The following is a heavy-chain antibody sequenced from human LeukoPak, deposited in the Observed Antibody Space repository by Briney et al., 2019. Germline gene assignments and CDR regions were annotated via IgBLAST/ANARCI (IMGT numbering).Heavy chain of an antibody. CDR1: GFTFSTYA. J-gene: IGHJ4*02. V-gene: IGHV3-30*04. Sequence: GGSLRLSCAASGFTFSTYAMHWVRQAPGKGLEWVAVIPYDGSNKYYADSVKGRFTISRENSKNRLYLQMNSLRAEDTAVYYCARVARGQWLVNGNFDYWGQGTLVTVSS. CDR3: ARVARGQWLVNGNFDY. D-gene: IGHD6-19*01. CDR2: IPYDGSNK.